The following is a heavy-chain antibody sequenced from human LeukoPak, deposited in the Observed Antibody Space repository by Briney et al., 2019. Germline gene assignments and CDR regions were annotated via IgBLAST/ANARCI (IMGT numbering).Heavy chain of an antibody. Sequence: SETLSLTCAVYGGSFSGYYWSWIRQPPGKGLEWIGYIYTSGRTSYNPSLKSRVTISVDTSKNQFSLKLSSVTAADTAVYYCARSQGSSWYLEEFDYWGQGTLVTVSS. J-gene: IGHJ4*02. CDR2: IYTSGRT. V-gene: IGHV4-4*09. CDR1: GGSFSGYY. CDR3: ARSQGSSWYLEEFDY. D-gene: IGHD6-13*01.